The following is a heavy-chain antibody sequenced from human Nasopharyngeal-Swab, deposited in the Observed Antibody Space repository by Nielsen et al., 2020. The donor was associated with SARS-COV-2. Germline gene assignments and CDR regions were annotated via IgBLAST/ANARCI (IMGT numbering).Heavy chain of an antibody. CDR3: ARDKELLKGFGELHYYYGMDV. CDR2: ISYDGSNK. V-gene: IGHV3-30-3*01. D-gene: IGHD3-10*01. CDR1: GFTFSDYY. J-gene: IGHJ6*02. Sequence: GGSLRLSCAASGFTFSDYYMSWVRQAPGKGLEWVAVISYDGSNKYYADSVKGRFTISRDNSKNTLYLQMNSLRAEDTAVYYCARDKELLKGFGELHYYYGMDVWGQGTTVTVSS.